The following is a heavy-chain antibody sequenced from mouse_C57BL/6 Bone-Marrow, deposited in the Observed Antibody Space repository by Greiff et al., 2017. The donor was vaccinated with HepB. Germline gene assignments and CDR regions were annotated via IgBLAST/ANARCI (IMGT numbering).Heavy chain of an antibody. CDR3: ARGKTLHYYGSSYFDY. D-gene: IGHD1-1*01. CDR1: GYTFTDYN. Sequence: VQLQQSGPELVKPGASVKMSCKASGYTFTDYNMHWVKQSHGKSLEWIGYINPNNGGTSYNQKFKGKATLTVNKSSSTAYMELRSLTSEDSAVYYCARGKTLHYYGSSYFDYWGQGTTLTVSS. V-gene: IGHV1-22*01. CDR2: INPNNGGT. J-gene: IGHJ2*01.